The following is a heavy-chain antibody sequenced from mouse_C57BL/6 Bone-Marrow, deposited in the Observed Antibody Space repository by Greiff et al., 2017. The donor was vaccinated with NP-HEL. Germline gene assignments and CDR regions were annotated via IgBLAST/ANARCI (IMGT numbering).Heavy chain of an antibody. CDR1: GYTFTSYW. CDR2: IDPSDSYT. V-gene: IGHV1-50*01. D-gene: IGHD1-1*01. Sequence: QVQLKQPGAELVKPGASVKLSCKASGYTFTSYWMQWVKQRPGQGLEWIGEIDPSDSYTNYNQKFKGKATLTVDTSSSTAYMQLSSLTSEDSAVYYCARSKFITTVVADFDVWGTGTTVTVSS. J-gene: IGHJ1*03. CDR3: ARSKFITTVVADFDV.